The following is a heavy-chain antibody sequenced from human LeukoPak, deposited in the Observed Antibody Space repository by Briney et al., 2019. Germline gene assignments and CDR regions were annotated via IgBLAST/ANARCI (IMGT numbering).Heavy chain of an antibody. CDR1: GGSISSGGYS. CDR2: IYHSGST. CDR3: ARGRYDFWSGYSFNYFDY. J-gene: IGHJ4*02. V-gene: IGHV4-30-2*01. Sequence: SQTLSLTCAVSGGSISSGGYSWSWIRQPPGKGLEWIGDIYHSGSTYYNPSLRSRVTISVDRSKNQFSLKLSSVTAADTAVYYCARGRYDFWSGYSFNYFDYWGQGTLVTVSS. D-gene: IGHD3-3*01.